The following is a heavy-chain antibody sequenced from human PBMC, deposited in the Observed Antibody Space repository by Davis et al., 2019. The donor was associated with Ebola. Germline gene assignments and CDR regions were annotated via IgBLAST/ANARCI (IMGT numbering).Heavy chain of an antibody. CDR3: SAAYCSSTSCYTEDY. J-gene: IGHJ4*02. Sequence: GESLKISCAASGFTFSGSAMHWVRQASGKGLEWVGRIRSKANSYATACAASVKGRFTISRDDSKNTAYLQMNSLKTEDTAVYYCSAAYCSSTSCYTEDYWGQGTLVTVSS. CDR1: GFTFSGSA. CDR2: IRSKANSYAT. V-gene: IGHV3-73*01. D-gene: IGHD2-2*02.